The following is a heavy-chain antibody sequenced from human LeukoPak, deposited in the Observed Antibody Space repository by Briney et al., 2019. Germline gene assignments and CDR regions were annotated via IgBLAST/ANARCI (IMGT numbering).Heavy chain of an antibody. J-gene: IGHJ4*02. Sequence: GGSLRLSCAASGFTFSSYNMNWVRQAPGKGLEWVSTISGSGISTYYADSVKGRFTISRDNSKNTLYLQMSSLRAEDTAVYYCTRIDYGDYEFDYWGQGTLVTVSS. CDR3: TRIDYGDYEFDY. V-gene: IGHV3-23*01. D-gene: IGHD4-17*01. CDR1: GFTFSSYN. CDR2: ISGSGIST.